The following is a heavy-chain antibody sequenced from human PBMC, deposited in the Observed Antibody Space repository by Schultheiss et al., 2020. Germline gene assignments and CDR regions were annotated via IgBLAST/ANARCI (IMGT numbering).Heavy chain of an antibody. V-gene: IGHV4-39*02. Sequence: SETLSLTCTVSGGSISSYYWGWIRQPPGKGLEWIGSFSYSGTTNYNPSLRSRVTISEDTSKNHFSLRLSSVTAADTAVYYCARRDNWNYGYFDYWGQGSLVTVSS. CDR2: FSYSGTT. CDR3: ARRDNWNYGYFDY. D-gene: IGHD1-20*01. J-gene: IGHJ4*02. CDR1: GGSISSYY.